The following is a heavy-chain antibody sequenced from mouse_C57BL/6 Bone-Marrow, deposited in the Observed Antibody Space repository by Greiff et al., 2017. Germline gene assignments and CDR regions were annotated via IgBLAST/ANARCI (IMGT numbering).Heavy chain of an antibody. D-gene: IGHD1-1*01. J-gene: IGHJ1*01. V-gene: IGHV1-9*01. Sequence: VQLQQSGAELMKPGASVKISCKATGYTFSSYWIEWVKQRPGPGLEWIGEILPGSGSTNYNEKFKGKATFTADTSSNTAYIQLSSLTSEDSAVYSCARDDGSSYPSYWYCDVCGGGTAVTVTA. CDR3: ARDDGSSYPSYWYCDV. CDR2: ILPGSGST. CDR1: GYTFSSYW.